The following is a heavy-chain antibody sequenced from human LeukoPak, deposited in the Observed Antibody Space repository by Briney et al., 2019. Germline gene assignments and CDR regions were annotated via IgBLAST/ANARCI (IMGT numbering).Heavy chain of an antibody. Sequence: ASVKVSCKASGYTFTGYYMHWARQAPGQGLEWMGWINPNSGGTNYAQKFQGRVTMTRDTSISTAYMELSRLRSDDTAVYYCARDPFRLEYCSSTSCYRNWFDPWGQGTLVTVSS. CDR3: ARDPFRLEYCSSTSCYRNWFDP. V-gene: IGHV1-2*02. J-gene: IGHJ5*02. CDR1: GYTFTGYY. D-gene: IGHD2-2*01. CDR2: INPNSGGT.